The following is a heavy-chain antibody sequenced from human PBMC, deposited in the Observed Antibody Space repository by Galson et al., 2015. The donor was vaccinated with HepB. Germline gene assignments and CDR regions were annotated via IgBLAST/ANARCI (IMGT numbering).Heavy chain of an antibody. V-gene: IGHV1-24*01. CDR3: ARGADVLGYCSGGSCYPGY. CDR2: FDPEDGET. J-gene: IGHJ4*02. D-gene: IGHD2-15*01. Sequence: SVKVSCKVAGYSLTELSMHWVRQAPGKGLEWMGGFDPEDGETIYAQKLQGRITLTEDTSTDTAYMELSSLRSEDTAVYYCARGADVLGYCSGGSCYPGYWGQGTLVTVSS. CDR1: GYSLTELS.